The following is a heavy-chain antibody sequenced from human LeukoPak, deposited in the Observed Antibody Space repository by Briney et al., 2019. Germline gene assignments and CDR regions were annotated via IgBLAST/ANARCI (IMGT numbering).Heavy chain of an antibody. V-gene: IGHV1-8*02. D-gene: IGHD3-9*01. CDR3: ARAYYDILTGYYD. CDR1: GYTFTSYD. Sequence: GASVKVSCKASGYTFTSYDINWVRQATGQGLEWMGWMNPNSGNTGYAQKFQGRVTMTRDTSTSTVYMELSSLRSEDTAVYYCARAYYDILTGYYDWGQGTLVTVSS. J-gene: IGHJ4*02. CDR2: MNPNSGNT.